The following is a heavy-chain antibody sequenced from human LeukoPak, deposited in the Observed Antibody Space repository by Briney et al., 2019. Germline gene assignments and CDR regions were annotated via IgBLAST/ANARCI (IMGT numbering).Heavy chain of an antibody. V-gene: IGHV4-59*08. CDR3: ARRRGYNYFDY. CDR2: IYYSGST. J-gene: IGHJ4*02. D-gene: IGHD5-12*01. CDR1: GGSFSGYY. Sequence: KTSETLSLTCAVYGGSFSGYYWSWIRQPPGKGLEWIGYIYYSGSTNYNPSLKSRVTISVDTSKNQFSLKLSSVTAADTAVYYCARRRGYNYFDYWGQGTLVTVSS.